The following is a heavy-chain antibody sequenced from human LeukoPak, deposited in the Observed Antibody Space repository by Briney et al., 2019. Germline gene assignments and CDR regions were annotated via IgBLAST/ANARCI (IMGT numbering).Heavy chain of an antibody. J-gene: IGHJ3*02. CDR3: ASHKYCSSTSCYAFDI. CDR2: ISANNANT. CDR1: GDTFISYS. D-gene: IGHD2-2*01. V-gene: IGHV1-18*01. Sequence: ASVKVSCKASGDTFISYSISWVRQAPGQGLEWMGWISANNANTNYAQKLQGRVTMTTDTSTSTAYMELRSLRSDDTAVYYCASHKYCSSTSCYAFDIWGQGTMVTVSS.